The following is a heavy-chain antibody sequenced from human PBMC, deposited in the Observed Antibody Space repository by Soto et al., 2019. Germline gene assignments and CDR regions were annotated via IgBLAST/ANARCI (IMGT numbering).Heavy chain of an antibody. CDR3: TRTDCSSGSCYSDFDY. J-gene: IGHJ4*02. Sequence: EVQLVESGGGLVQPGGSLKLSCAASGFSFSGSDMHWVRQASGEGLEWVGRIKTKAESYATALAAAVKGRFSISRDDSKNTAYLEMNSLKTEDTAVYYCTRTDCSSGSCYSDFDYWGQGALVTVSS. D-gene: IGHD2-15*01. CDR2: IKTKAESYAT. CDR1: GFSFSGSD. V-gene: IGHV3-73*01.